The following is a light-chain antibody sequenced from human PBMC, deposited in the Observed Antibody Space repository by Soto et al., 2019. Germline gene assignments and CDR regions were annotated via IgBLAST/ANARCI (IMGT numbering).Light chain of an antibody. V-gene: IGKV3-20*01. Sequence: EIVLTQSPGTLSLSPGERATLSCRASQSVSSSFLAWYQQKPGQAPRLLIYGASSRATDIPDRFSGSGSGTDITLTISRLEPEDFAVYYWLQDDSSPWTFGQGTKVEIK. CDR1: QSVSSSF. CDR2: GAS. CDR3: LQDDSSPWT. J-gene: IGKJ1*01.